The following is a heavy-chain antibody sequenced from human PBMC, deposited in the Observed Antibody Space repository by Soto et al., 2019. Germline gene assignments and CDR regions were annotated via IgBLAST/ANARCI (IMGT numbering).Heavy chain of an antibody. Sequence: GGSLRLSCAASGFTFSSYGMHWVRQAPGKGLEWVAVISYDGSNKYYADSVKGRFTISRDNSKNTLYLQMNSLRAEDTAVYYCAKEGGNWNFASDYWGQGTLVTVSS. J-gene: IGHJ4*02. D-gene: IGHD1-7*01. CDR3: AKEGGNWNFASDY. V-gene: IGHV3-30*18. CDR2: ISYDGSNK. CDR1: GFTFSSYG.